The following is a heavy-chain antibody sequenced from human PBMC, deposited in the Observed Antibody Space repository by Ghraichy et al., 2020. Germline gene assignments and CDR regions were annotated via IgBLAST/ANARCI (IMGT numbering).Heavy chain of an antibody. J-gene: IGHJ4*02. Sequence: SCNVSGASISSGAFHWGWIRQPPGKGLEWIGSFYYGGNTYYNPSLRSRVTFSVDTSKNQFSLNLNSVSAADTAVYYCARDQIQVTTIGYFDSWGQGTLVTVSS. CDR1: GASISSGAFH. CDR3: ARDQIQVTTIGYFDS. CDR2: FYYGGNT. D-gene: IGHD4-17*01. V-gene: IGHV4-39*07.